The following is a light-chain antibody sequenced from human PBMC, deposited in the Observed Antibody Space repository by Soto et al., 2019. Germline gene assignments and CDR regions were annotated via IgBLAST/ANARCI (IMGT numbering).Light chain of an antibody. Sequence: QSALTQPASVSGSPGQSITISCTGTSSDVGGYNYVSWYQQHPGKAPKLMNYEVSNRPSGVSNRFSGSKSGNTASLTICRLQAEDEADYYCSSYTSSSTYVFGTGTKVTVL. CDR1: SSDVGGYNY. CDR2: EVS. V-gene: IGLV2-14*01. J-gene: IGLJ1*01. CDR3: SSYTSSSTYV.